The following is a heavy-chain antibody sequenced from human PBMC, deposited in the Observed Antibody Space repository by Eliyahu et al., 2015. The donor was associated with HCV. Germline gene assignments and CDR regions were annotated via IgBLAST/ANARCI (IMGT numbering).Heavy chain of an antibody. J-gene: IGHJ4*02. D-gene: IGHD3-10*01. Sequence: EVQLVESGGGLIQPGGSLRLSCAASGFTVSSNYMSWVRQAPGKGLEWVSVIYSGGSTYYADSVKGRFTISRDNSKNTLYLQMNSLRAEDTAVYYCARDQNMVRGVTFDYWGQGTLVTVSS. V-gene: IGHV3-53*01. CDR1: GFTVSSNY. CDR3: ARDQNMVRGVTFDY. CDR2: IYSGGST.